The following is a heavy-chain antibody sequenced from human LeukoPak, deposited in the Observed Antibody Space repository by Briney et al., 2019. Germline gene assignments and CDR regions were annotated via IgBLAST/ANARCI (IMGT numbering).Heavy chain of an antibody. V-gene: IGHV1-3*01. CDR3: TRDLGGEEWEPFDY. CDR2: INAGNGNT. Sequence: ASVKVSCKASGYTFTSYAMHWVRQAPGQRLEWMGWINAGNGNTKYSQKFQGRVTITRDTSASTAYMELSSLSSEDTAVYYCTRDLGGEEWEPFDYWGQGTLVTVSS. J-gene: IGHJ4*02. CDR1: GYTFTSYA. D-gene: IGHD1-26*01.